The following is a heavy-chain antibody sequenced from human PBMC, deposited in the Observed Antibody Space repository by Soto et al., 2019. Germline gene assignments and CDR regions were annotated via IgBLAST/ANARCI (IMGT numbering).Heavy chain of an antibody. CDR3: AGAVSDFDVRRYRTSYFDQ. CDR1: GASVSTGVYY. Sequence: QVQLDESGPGLVQPSQTLSLSCTVSGASVSTGVYYWTWIRQHPGKGLEWIGYIDNSGSTYYNPSLTCRVGISVDTSKNQFSLKLQSLTDADTAFYFCAGAVSDFDVRRYRTSYFDQWGQGILVTVSS. V-gene: IGHV4-31*03. D-gene: IGHD3-10*02. CDR2: IDNSGST. J-gene: IGHJ4*02.